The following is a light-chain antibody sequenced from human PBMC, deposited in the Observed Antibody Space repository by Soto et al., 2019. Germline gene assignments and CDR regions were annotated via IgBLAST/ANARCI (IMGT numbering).Light chain of an antibody. J-gene: IGLJ1*01. Sequence: QSALTQPRSVSGSPGQSVTISCTGTSRDVGDYTYLSWYQQHPGKVPKLLIYDVSKRPSGVPYRFSGSKSGNTASLTISGLQPEDEADYYCFSYAGNFLYVFGTGTKLTVL. V-gene: IGLV2-11*01. CDR3: FSYAGNFLYV. CDR1: SRDVGDYTY. CDR2: DVS.